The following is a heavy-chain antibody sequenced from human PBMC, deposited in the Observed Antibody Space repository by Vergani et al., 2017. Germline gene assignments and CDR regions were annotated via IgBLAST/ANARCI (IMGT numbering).Heavy chain of an antibody. V-gene: IGHV4-39*01. J-gene: IGHJ6*02. Sequence: QLQLHKSGPGLVKPSETLSLTCTLPGGPISSSSHFWGWLRQTPGKGLEWIGSIYYSGSTYYNPSLKSRVSISVDTSKNQFSLKLSSVTAADSAVYYCARHDSGHYDSSYYGLDVWGQGTTVTVSS. D-gene: IGHD3-16*01. CDR1: GGPISSSSHF. CDR3: ARHDSGHYDSSYYGLDV. CDR2: IYYSGST.